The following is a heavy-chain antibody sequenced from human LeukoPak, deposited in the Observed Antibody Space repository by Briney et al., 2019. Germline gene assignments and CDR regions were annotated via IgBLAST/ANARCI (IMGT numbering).Heavy chain of an antibody. CDR1: GYTFTCYY. D-gene: IGHD3-22*01. J-gene: IGHJ3*02. V-gene: IGHV1-46*01. Sequence: ASVKVSCKASGYTFTCYYMHWVRQAPGQGLEWMGIINPSGGSTSYAQKFQGRVTMTRDTSTSTVYMELSSLRSEDTAVYYCARGLPGITMIVVVINAFDIWGQGTMVTVSS. CDR2: INPSGGST. CDR3: ARGLPGITMIVVVINAFDI.